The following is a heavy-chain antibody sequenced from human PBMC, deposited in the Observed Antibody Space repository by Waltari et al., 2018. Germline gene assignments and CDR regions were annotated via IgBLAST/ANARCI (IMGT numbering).Heavy chain of an antibody. CDR1: GFTFSSYA. CDR2: IIPILGIA. J-gene: IGHJ4*02. D-gene: IGHD4-17*01. V-gene: IGHV1-69*01. CDR3: ARGNYGDPQVFDY. Sequence: VQLVESGGGLVQPGGSLRLSCAASGFTFSSYAISWVRQAPGQGLEWMGGIIPILGIANYAQKFQGRVTITADESTSTAYMELSSLRSEDTAVYYCARGNYGDPQVFDYWGQGTLVTVSS.